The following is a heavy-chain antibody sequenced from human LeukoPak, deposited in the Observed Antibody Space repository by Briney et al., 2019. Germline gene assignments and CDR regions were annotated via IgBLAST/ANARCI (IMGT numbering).Heavy chain of an antibody. CDR1: GYTFTGYY. CDR2: INPNSGGT. V-gene: IGHV1-2*02. D-gene: IGHD3-3*01. J-gene: IGHJ6*02. CDR3: ARESITIFGVVTYYYYGMDV. Sequence: ASVKVSCKASGYTFTGYYMHWVRQAPGQGLEWMGWINPNSGGTNYAQKFQGRVTMTRGTSISTAYMELSRLRSDDTAVYYCARESITIFGVVTYYYYGMDVWGQGTTVTVSS.